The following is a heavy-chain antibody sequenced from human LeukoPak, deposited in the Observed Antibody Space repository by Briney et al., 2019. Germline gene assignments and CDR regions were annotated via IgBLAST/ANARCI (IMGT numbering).Heavy chain of an antibody. CDR3: ARDRLDKWNYFDY. CDR2: IKQDGSEK. Sequence: GGSLRLSCAASGFSFSSYWMSWVRQAPGKGLEWVANIKQDGSEKYYVDSVKGRFTISRDNAKNSLYLRMNSLRAEDTAVYFCARDRLDKWNYFDYWGQGTLVTVSS. D-gene: IGHD1-1*01. CDR1: GFSFSSYW. V-gene: IGHV3-7*01. J-gene: IGHJ4*02.